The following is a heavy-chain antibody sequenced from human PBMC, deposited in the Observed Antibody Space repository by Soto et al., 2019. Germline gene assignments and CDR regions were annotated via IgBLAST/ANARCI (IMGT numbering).Heavy chain of an antibody. D-gene: IGHD3-10*01. CDR3: ARNYGPGYTFDY. CDR1: GGSISSYY. J-gene: IGHJ4*02. Sequence: SETLSLTCAVSGGSISSYYWSWIRQPPGKGLEWIGYIYYSGSTNYNPSLKSRVTISVDTSKNQFSLKLSSVTAADTAVYYCARNYGPGYTFDYWGQGTLVTVSS. CDR2: IYYSGST. V-gene: IGHV4-59*08.